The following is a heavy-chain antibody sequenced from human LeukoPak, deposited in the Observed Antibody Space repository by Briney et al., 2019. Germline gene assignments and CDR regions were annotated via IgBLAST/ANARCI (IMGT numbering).Heavy chain of an antibody. D-gene: IGHD6-13*01. CDR1: GYTFTSYG. Sequence: ASVKVSCKASGYTFTSYGISWVRQAPGQGLEWMGGISAYNGNTNYAQKLQGRVTMTTDTSTSTAYMELRSLRSDDTAVYYCARDRRVVLALAGTTIVTYHGMDVWGQGTTVTVSS. J-gene: IGHJ6*02. CDR3: ARDRRVVLALAGTTIVTYHGMDV. V-gene: IGHV1-18*01. CDR2: ISAYNGNT.